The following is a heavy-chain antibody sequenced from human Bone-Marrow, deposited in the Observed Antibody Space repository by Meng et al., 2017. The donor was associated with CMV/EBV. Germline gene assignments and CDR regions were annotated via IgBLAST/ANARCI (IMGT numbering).Heavy chain of an antibody. D-gene: IGHD1-26*01. Sequence: GESLKISCAASGFTFSSYSMNWVRQAPGKGLEWVSSISSSSSYIYYADSVKGRFTISRDNAKNSLYLQMNSLRAEDTAVYYCARDHMVGAIYFDPWGQGTLVTVSS. V-gene: IGHV3-21*01. J-gene: IGHJ5*02. CDR3: ARDHMVGAIYFDP. CDR1: GFTFSSYS. CDR2: ISSSSSYI.